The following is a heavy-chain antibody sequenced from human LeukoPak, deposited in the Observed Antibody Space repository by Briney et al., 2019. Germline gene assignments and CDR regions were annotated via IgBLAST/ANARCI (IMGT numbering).Heavy chain of an antibody. D-gene: IGHD5-12*01. CDR1: GFNFFTYG. V-gene: IGHV3-30*19. J-gene: IGHJ4*02. CDR2: ISSEGSMK. CDR3: ARGNLYIVATIEDY. Sequence: GRSLRLSCAASGFNFFTYGMHWVRQAPGKGLEWVAVISSEGSMKDYADSVKGRFTVSRDNSKNTLYLQLSSLRDEDTSLYYCARGNLYIVATIEDYWGQGTLVTVSS.